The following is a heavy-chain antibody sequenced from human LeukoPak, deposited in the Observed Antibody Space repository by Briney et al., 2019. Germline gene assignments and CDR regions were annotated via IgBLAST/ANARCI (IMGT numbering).Heavy chain of an antibody. J-gene: IGHJ5*02. CDR2: ISYDGSNK. CDR1: GFTFSTYA. CDR3: AKDVSWNWFDP. V-gene: IGHV3-30*18. Sequence: GRSLRLSCAASGFTFSTYAMHWVRQAPGKGLEWVAVISYDGSNKYYADSVKGRFTISRDNSKNTLHLQMNTLRAEDTAVYYCAKDVSWNWFDPWGQGTLVTVSS.